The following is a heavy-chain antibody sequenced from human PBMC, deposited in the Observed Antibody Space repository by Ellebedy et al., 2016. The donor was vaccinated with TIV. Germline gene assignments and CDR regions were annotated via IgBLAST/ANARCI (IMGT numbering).Heavy chain of an antibody. CDR3: AKDAVVDGSDDVDG. J-gene: IGHJ4*02. CDR1: GFIFSTYT. CDR2: IFGSGSTT. Sequence: PGGSLRLPCAASGFIFSTYTMSWILQPPGTGLECVSSIFGSGSTTHYANSVRGRFTISRDNARNILYLQMNNVRAEDTAIYYCAKDAVVDGSDDVDGWGQGTLVTVSS. V-gene: IGHV3-23*01. D-gene: IGHD3-3*01.